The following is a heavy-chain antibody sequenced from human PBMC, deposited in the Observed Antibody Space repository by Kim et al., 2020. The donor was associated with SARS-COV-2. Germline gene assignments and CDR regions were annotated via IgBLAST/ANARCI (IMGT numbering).Heavy chain of an antibody. D-gene: IGHD3-9*01. J-gene: IGHJ6*02. Sequence: ASVKVSCKTSGYTFTSYAMHWVRQAPGQRLEWMGWINGGSTNTKYSQKFQGRVTITRDTSASTSYMELSSLTSEDTAVYYFARDGGRAEILTGYTYYYHIDVWGQGTTVTVSS. V-gene: IGHV1-3*01. CDR2: INGGSTNT. CDR1: GYTFTSYA. CDR3: ARDGGRAEILTGYTYYYHIDV.